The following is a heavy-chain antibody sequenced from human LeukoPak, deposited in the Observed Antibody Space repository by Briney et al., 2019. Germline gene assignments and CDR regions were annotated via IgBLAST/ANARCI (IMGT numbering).Heavy chain of an antibody. CDR1: GGAISSSSYY. J-gene: IGHJ6*02. CDR2: IYYSGST. V-gene: IGHV4-39*01. CDR3: ARLTAEGYYYYGMDV. Sequence: SETLSLTCTVSGGAISSSSYYWGWIREPPRKGLEWGGGIYYSGSTYYNPSLKSRVTISVDTSKNQSSLKLGSVTAADTAVYYCARLTAEGYYYYGMDVWGQGTTVTVSS. D-gene: IGHD1-14*01.